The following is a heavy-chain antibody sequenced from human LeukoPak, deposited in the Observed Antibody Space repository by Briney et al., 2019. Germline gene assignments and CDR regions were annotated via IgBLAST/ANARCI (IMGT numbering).Heavy chain of an antibody. CDR1: GFTFSDYY. CDR3: TKVGSGWPQGAFDI. CDR2: ISSSGSTI. J-gene: IGHJ3*02. D-gene: IGHD6-19*01. Sequence: PGGSLRLSCAASGFTFSDYYMSWVRQAPGQGLEWVSYISSSGSTIYYADTVKGRFTISRDNAKNSPYLHMTSLRAKDTAYYYCTKVGSGWPQGAFDIWGQGTMVTVSS. V-gene: IGHV3-11*01.